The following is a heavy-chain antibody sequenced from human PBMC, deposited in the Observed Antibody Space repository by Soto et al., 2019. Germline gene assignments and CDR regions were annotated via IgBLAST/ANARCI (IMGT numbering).Heavy chain of an antibody. Sequence: EVQLVESGGGLVKPGGSLRLSCAASGFTFSSYSMNWVRQAPGKGLEWVSSISSGSIYIYYADSVKGRFTISRDNAKNPRYLTMRSLSTEDTTVYDCARVSRADGREEDYWVQGSL. CDR1: GFTFSSYS. V-gene: IGHV3-21*01. CDR2: ISSGSIYI. D-gene: IGHD3-10*02. CDR3: ARVSRADGREEDY. J-gene: IGHJ4*02.